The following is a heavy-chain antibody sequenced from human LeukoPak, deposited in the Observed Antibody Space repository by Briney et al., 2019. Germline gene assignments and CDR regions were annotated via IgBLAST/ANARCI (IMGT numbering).Heavy chain of an antibody. D-gene: IGHD3-9*01. CDR2: IYYSGST. V-gene: IGHV4-59*01. CDR3: ARAGDYDILTGYYRGPHFDY. J-gene: IGHJ4*02. Sequence: PSETLSLTCTVSGGSISSYYWSWIRQPPGKGLEWIGYIYYSGSTNYNPSLKGRVTISVDTSKNQFSLKLSSVTAADTAVYYCARAGDYDILTGYYRGPHFDYWGQGTLVTVSS. CDR1: GGSISSYY.